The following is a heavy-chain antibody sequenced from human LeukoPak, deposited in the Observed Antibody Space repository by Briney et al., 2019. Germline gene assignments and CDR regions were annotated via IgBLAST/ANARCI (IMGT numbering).Heavy chain of an antibody. D-gene: IGHD3-22*01. CDR1: GYTFTSYG. V-gene: IGHV1-18*01. CDR3: ARDYYDSSGYLDDAFDI. J-gene: IGHJ3*02. Sequence: ASVKVACKASGYTFTSYGISWVRQAPGQGLEWMGWISAYNGNTNYAQKLQGRVTMTTDTSTSTAYMELRSLRSDDTAVYYCARDYYDSSGYLDDAFDIWGQGTMVTVSS. CDR2: ISAYNGNT.